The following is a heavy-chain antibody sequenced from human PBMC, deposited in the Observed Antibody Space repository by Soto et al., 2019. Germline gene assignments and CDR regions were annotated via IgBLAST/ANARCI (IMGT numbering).Heavy chain of an antibody. CDR1: GGSISSSSYY. CDR2: IYYSGST. D-gene: IGHD6-13*01. Sequence: PSETLSLTCTVSGGSISSSSYYWGWIRQPPGKGLEWIGCIYYSGSTYYNPSLKSRVTISVDTSKNQFSLKLSSVTAADTAVYYCAREAAAGNWFDPWGQGTLVTVSS. CDR3: AREAAAGNWFDP. V-gene: IGHV4-39*07. J-gene: IGHJ5*02.